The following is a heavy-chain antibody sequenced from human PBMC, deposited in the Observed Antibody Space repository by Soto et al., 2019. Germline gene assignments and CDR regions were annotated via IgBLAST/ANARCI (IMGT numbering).Heavy chain of an antibody. CDR1: GGSISRGGYY. D-gene: IGHD1-20*01. Sequence: ASGVLSLTCTVSGGSISRGGYYWIWIRQHPGKGLEWIGYMFCSGSTYYNPSLKSRVTISMDTSKNQFSLNLSSVTAADTALYYCAGGPPRAGLRAGRHGMDYWGQGILVTVSS. CDR3: AGGPPRAGLRAGRHGMDY. J-gene: IGHJ4*02. V-gene: IGHV4-31*03. CDR2: MFCSGST.